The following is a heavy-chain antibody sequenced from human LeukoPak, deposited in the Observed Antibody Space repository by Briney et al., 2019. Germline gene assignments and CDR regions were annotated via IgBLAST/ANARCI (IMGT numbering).Heavy chain of an antibody. Sequence: ASVKVSCKASGYTFTGYYMHWVRQAPGQGLEWMGWINPNSGGTNYAQKFQGRVTMTRDTSISTAYMELSRLRSDDTAVYYCAREDLGYCSGGSCSDAYYYGMDVWGQGTTVTVSS. J-gene: IGHJ6*02. CDR2: INPNSGGT. CDR1: GYTFTGYY. D-gene: IGHD2-15*01. V-gene: IGHV1-2*02. CDR3: AREDLGYCSGGSCSDAYYYGMDV.